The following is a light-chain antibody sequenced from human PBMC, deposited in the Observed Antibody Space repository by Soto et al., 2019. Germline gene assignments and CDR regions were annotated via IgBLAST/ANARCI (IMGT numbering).Light chain of an antibody. V-gene: IGKV2D-29*01. CDR3: MQSRRLPYT. CDR2: EVS. CDR1: QTLLRSYGNTY. J-gene: IGKJ2*01. Sequence: DIVMTQTTLSLSVTPGQPASISCKSSQTLLRSYGNTYLYWYLQKLVQPPQLLISEVSKRCSGVPDKFSGSGLGTDFTLKISRVEAEDVGVYYCMQSRRLPYTFVQGTKREIK.